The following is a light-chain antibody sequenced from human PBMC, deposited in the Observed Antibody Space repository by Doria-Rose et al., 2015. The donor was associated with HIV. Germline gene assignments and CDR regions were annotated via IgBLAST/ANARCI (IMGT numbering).Light chain of an antibody. Sequence: NFMLTQPHSVSESPGKTVTISCTRSSGSIASNYVQWYQQRPGSAPTTMIYEDNQRPSGVPDRFSGSIDSSSNSASLTISGLKAEDEADYYCQSSDNTDHVVFGGGTKLTVL. V-gene: IGLV6-57*03. CDR1: SGSIASNY. CDR2: EDN. J-gene: IGLJ2*01. CDR3: QSSDNTDHVV.